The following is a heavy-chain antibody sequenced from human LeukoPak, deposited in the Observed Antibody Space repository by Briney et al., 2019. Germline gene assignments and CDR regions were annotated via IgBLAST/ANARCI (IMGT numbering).Heavy chain of an antibody. CDR3: ARDRDWFGELSAERAVDY. V-gene: IGHV1-18*01. J-gene: IGHJ4*02. Sequence: ASVKVSCKASGYTFTSYGISWVRQAPGQGLEWMGWISAYNGNTNYAQKLQGRVTMTTDTSTSTAYMELRSLRSNDTAVYYCARDRDWFGELSAERAVDYWGQGTLVTVSS. CDR1: GYTFTSYG. D-gene: IGHD3-10*01. CDR2: ISAYNGNT.